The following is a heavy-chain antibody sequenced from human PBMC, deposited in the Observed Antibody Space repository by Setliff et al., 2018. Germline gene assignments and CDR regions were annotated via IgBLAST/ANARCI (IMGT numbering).Heavy chain of an antibody. D-gene: IGHD2-2*01. Sequence: LRLSCAASGFTFSRYWMSWVRQAPGKGLEWVANIKQDGSEKYYVDSVKGRFTISRDNAKNSLYLQMNSLRAEDTAVYYCARARYCSSTSCYYYYYMDVWGKGTTVTVSS. J-gene: IGHJ6*03. CDR1: GFTFSRYW. CDR2: IKQDGSEK. V-gene: IGHV3-7*01. CDR3: ARARYCSSTSCYYYYYMDV.